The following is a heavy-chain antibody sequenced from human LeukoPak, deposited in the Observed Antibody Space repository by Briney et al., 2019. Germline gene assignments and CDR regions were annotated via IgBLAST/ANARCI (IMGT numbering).Heavy chain of an antibody. V-gene: IGHV4-30-2*01. CDR2: IHHSGST. CDR1: GGSISRGDYS. D-gene: IGHD2-21*02. Sequence: SETLSLTCAVSGGSISRGDYSWSWIRQPPGKGLEWNGYIHHSGSTYYNPSLRTRVTISVDRSKNQFSLNLISVTAADTAVYYCARDSSGGDWPRFDPWGQGTLVTVSS. CDR3: ARDSSGGDWPRFDP. J-gene: IGHJ5*02.